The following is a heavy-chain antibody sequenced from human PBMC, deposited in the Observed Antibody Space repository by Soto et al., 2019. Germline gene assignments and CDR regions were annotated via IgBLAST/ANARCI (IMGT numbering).Heavy chain of an antibody. CDR2: VSYDGSNK. Sequence: XGSLRLSCAASGFTFSSFAMHWVRQAPGKGLEWVAVVSYDGSNKYYADSVKGRFTISRDNSKNTLYLQMNSLRPEDTAVYYCARTVVRGVFIFAFDIWGQGTMVTVSS. CDR3: ARTVVRGVFIFAFDI. J-gene: IGHJ3*02. V-gene: IGHV3-30-3*01. CDR1: GFTFSSFA. D-gene: IGHD3-10*01.